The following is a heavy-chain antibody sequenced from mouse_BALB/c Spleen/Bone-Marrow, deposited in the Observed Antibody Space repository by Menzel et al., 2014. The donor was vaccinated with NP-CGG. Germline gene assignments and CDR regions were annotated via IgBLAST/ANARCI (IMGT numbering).Heavy chain of an antibody. CDR1: GYTFNSYW. J-gene: IGHJ3*01. V-gene: IGHV1-9*01. CDR3: ARNGNYPAWFAY. CDR2: ILPGSGST. Sequence: QVQLQQSGAELMKPGASVKISCKATGYTFNSYWIEWVKQRPGHGLEWIGEILPGSGSTNYNEKFKGKATFTADTSSNTAYMQLSSLTSEDSAVYYCARNGNYPAWFAYWGQGTLVTVSA. D-gene: IGHD2-1*01.